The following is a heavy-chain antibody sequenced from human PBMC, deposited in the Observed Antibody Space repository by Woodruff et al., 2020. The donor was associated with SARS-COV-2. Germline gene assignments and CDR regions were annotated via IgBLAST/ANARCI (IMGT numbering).Heavy chain of an antibody. D-gene: IGHD1-26*01. Sequence: RYSPSFQGQVTISADKSISTAYLQWSSLKASDTAMYYCARRDSGSYRFDYWGQGTLVT. V-gene: IGHV5-51*01. CDR3: ARRDSGSYRFDY. J-gene: IGHJ4*02.